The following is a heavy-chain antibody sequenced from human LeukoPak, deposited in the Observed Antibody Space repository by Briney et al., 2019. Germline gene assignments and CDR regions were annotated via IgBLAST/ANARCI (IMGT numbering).Heavy chain of an antibody. V-gene: IGHV1-2*02. J-gene: IGHJ4*02. CDR3: AREGKIVATASNDY. D-gene: IGHD5-12*01. CDR1: GYTFTGYY. Sequence: ASVKVSCKASGYTFTGYYMHWVRQAPGQGLEWMGWINPNSGGTNYAQKFQGRVTMTRDTSISTAYMELSSLRSEDTAVYYCAREGKIVATASNDYWGQGTLVTVSS. CDR2: INPNSGGT.